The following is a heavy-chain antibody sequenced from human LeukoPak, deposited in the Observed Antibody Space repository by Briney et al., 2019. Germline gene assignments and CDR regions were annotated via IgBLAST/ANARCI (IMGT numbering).Heavy chain of an antibody. CDR1: GYTFTSYD. Sequence: ASVKVSCKASGYTFTSYDINWARQATGQGLEWMGWMNPKRGNTGYAQKFQGRVTVTRNTSISTAYMELSRLRSEDTAVYYCAREYCSGGSCYSGHYYGMDVWGQGTTVTVSS. CDR3: AREYCSGGSCYSGHYYGMDV. J-gene: IGHJ6*02. V-gene: IGHV1-8*01. CDR2: MNPKRGNT. D-gene: IGHD2-15*01.